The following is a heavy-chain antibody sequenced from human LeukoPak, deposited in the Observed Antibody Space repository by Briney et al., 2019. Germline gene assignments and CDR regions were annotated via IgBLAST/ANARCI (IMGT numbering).Heavy chain of an antibody. J-gene: IGHJ4*02. CDR1: GGSISNYY. V-gene: IGHV4-59*01. CDR2: IYYSGST. Sequence: SEILSLTCTVSGGSISNYYWNWIRQPPGKGLEWIGYIYYSGSTNSNPSLKSRVTISVDTSKNQFSLKLSSVTAADTAVYYCARAGQFISARPISFDYWGQGTLVTVSP. CDR3: ARAGQFISARPISFDY. D-gene: IGHD6-6*01.